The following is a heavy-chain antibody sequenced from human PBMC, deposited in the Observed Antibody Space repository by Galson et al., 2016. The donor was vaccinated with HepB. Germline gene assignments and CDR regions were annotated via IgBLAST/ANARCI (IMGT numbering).Heavy chain of an antibody. J-gene: IGHJ6*04. CDR1: GYTYTNYG. CDR2: ISTYNGKT. Sequence: SVKVSCKASGYTYTNYGISWVRQAPGQGLEWMGWISTYNGKTNYAQKFQGRVTLTTDTSTRTGYMVLSSLRSDDTAVYYCAREGRMTSTWSNPPEYNYNAMAGWGKGTTVTVSS. V-gene: IGHV1-18*01. CDR3: AREGRMTSTWSNPPEYNYNAMAG. D-gene: IGHD6-13*01.